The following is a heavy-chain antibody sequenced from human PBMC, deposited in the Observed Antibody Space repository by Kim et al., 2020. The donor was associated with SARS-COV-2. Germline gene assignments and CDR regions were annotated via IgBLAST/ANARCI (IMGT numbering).Heavy chain of an antibody. CDR2: ISYDGSNK. CDR1: GFTFNSYG. CDR3: ARERLLGYSRGWLYYYYGMDV. J-gene: IGHJ6*02. D-gene: IGHD6-19*01. Sequence: GGSLRLSCAASGFTFNSYGMHWVRQAPGKGLEWVAVISYDGSNKNYADSVKGRFTISRYNSKNTLYLQMNSLRAEDTAVYYCARERLLGYSRGWLYYYYGMDVWGQGTTVTVSS. V-gene: IGHV3-33*05.